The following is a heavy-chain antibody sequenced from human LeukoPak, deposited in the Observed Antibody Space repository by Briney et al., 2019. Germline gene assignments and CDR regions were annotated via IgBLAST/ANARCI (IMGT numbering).Heavy chain of an antibody. J-gene: IGHJ4*02. D-gene: IGHD7-27*01. V-gene: IGHV1-2*02. CDR1: GYTFTGYY. CDR2: INPNSGGT. Sequence: ASVTVSCKASGYTFTGYYMHWVRQAPGQGLEWMGWINPNSGGTNYAQKFQGRVTMTRDTSISTAYMELSRLRSDDTAVYYCARPKNWGSTGIFDYWGQGTLVTVSS. CDR3: ARPKNWGSTGIFDY.